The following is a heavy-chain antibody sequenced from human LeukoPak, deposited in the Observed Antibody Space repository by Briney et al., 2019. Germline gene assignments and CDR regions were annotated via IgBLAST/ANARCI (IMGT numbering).Heavy chain of an antibody. D-gene: IGHD2-15*01. Sequence: ASVKLSCNASGSHFTSYGISCVRHAPGQGLEWTTWISAYNGNTNYAQKLQGRVSMTTDTATSTAYIELRSLRSDDPAVYYCARDLGIAVVVAAYWGHGTLVTVSS. CDR2: ISAYNGNT. CDR1: GSHFTSYG. J-gene: IGHJ4*01. CDR3: ARDLGIAVVVAAY. V-gene: IGHV1-18*01.